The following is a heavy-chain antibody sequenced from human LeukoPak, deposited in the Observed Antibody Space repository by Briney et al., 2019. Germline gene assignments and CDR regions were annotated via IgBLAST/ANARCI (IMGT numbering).Heavy chain of an antibody. CDR1: GFTVSSNY. J-gene: IGHJ6*02. CDR3: ARDRKPTPLYYGMDV. CDR2: IYSGGST. V-gene: IGHV3-53*01. Sequence: GGSLRLSCAASGFTVSSNYMSWVRQAPGKGLEWVSVIYSGGSTYYADSVKGRFTISRDNSKNTPYIQMNSLRAEDTAVYYCARDRKPTPLYYGMDVWGQGTTVTVSS.